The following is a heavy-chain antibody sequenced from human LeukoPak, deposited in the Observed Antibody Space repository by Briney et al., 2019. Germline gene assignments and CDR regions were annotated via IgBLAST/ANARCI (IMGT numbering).Heavy chain of an antibody. CDR3: AKEGYSSSWGDSDFDY. D-gene: IGHD6-13*01. CDR1: GGTFSSYA. CDR2: IVPILGTT. V-gene: IGHV1-69*11. Sequence: GASVKVSCKASGGTFSSYAISWVRQALGQGLEWMGRIVPILGTTNYAPNFQGRVTITTDESTSTAYMELSSLRSEDTAVYYCAKEGYSSSWGDSDFDYWGQGTLVTVSS. J-gene: IGHJ4*02.